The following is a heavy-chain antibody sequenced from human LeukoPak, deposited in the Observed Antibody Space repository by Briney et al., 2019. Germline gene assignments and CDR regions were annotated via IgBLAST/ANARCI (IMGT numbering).Heavy chain of an antibody. CDR1: GYTFTGYF. CDR2: INPDSGGT. J-gene: IGHJ4*02. Sequence: ASVKVSCKASGYTFTGYFMHWVRQAPGQGLEWMGWINPDSGGTNYAQKFQGRVTMTRDTSIRIAYMELSRLRSDDTAVYYCARVLFYSSGNKSNRVDYWGQGTLVTVSS. CDR3: ARVLFYSSGNKSNRVDY. D-gene: IGHD6-19*01. V-gene: IGHV1-2*02.